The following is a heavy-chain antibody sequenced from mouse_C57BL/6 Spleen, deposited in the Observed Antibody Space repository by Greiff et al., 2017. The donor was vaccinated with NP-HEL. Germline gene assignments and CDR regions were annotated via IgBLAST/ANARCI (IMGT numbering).Heavy chain of an antibody. CDR1: GFTFSNYW. Sequence: EVKLVESGGGLVQPGGSMKLSCVASGFTFSNYWMNWVRQSPEKGLEWVAQIRLKSDNYATHYAESVKGRFTISRDDSKSSVYLQMNNLRAEDTGIYYCTSDYGSMGAMDYWGQGTSVTVSS. CDR3: TSDYGSMGAMDY. CDR2: IRLKSDNYAT. V-gene: IGHV6-3*01. J-gene: IGHJ4*01. D-gene: IGHD1-1*01.